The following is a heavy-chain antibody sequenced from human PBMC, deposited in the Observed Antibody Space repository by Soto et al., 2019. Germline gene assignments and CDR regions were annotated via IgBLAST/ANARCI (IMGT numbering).Heavy chain of an antibody. CDR2: MYHSGST. J-gene: IGHJ4*02. Sequence: SETLSLTCAVSGGSISSGGYSWSWIRQPPGKGLEWIGYMYHSGSTYYNPSLKSRVTISIDRSKNQFSLKLSSVTAADTAVYYCARLEYHFDYWGQGTLVTVSS. CDR1: GGSISSGGYS. D-gene: IGHD2-2*01. CDR3: ARLEYHFDY. V-gene: IGHV4-30-2*01.